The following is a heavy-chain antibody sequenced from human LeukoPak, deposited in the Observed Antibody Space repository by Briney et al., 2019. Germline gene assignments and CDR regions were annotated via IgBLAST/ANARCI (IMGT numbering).Heavy chain of an antibody. CDR2: ISGSGGST. D-gene: IGHD2-15*01. CDR3: AKGCSGGSCYPTYYGMDV. CDR1: GFTFSSYA. J-gene: IGHJ6*02. Sequence: GGSLRLSCAASGFTFSSYAMSWVRQAPGKGLEWASAISGSGGSTYYADSVKGRFTISRDNSKNTLYLQMNSLRAEDTAVYYCAKGCSGGSCYPTYYGMDVWGQGTTVTVSS. V-gene: IGHV3-23*01.